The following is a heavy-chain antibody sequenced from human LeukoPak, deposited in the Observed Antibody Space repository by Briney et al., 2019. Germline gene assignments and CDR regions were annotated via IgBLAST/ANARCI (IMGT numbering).Heavy chain of an antibody. D-gene: IGHD2-2*01. CDR1: GYTFTGYY. V-gene: IGHV1-2*02. J-gene: IGHJ5*02. CDR2: INPNSGGT. Sequence: ASVKVSCKASGYTFTGYYMHWVRQAPGQGLEWMGWINPNSGGTNYAQKFQGRVTMTRDTSISTAYMELSRLRSDDTAVYYCARTIVVVPAATNWFDPWGQGTLVTVSS. CDR3: ARTIVVVPAATNWFDP.